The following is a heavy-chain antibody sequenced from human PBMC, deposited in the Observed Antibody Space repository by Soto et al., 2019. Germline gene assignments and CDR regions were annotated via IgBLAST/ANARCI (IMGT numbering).Heavy chain of an antibody. D-gene: IGHD1-1*01. CDR2: IIPIFGTA. V-gene: IGHV1-69*13. Sequence: ASVKVSCKASGGTFSSYAISWVRQAPGQGLEWMGGIIPIFGTANYAQKFQGRVTVTADESTSTAYMELSSLRSEDTAVYYCARGQLERLYGINRYYYYGMDVWGQGTTVTVSS. CDR3: ARGQLERLYGINRYYYYGMDV. CDR1: GGTFSSYA. J-gene: IGHJ6*02.